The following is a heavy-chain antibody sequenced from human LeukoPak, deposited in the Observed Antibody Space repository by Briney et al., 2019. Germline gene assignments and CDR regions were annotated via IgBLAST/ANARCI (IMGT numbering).Heavy chain of an antibody. CDR1: GFTFSSYS. Sequence: GGSLRLSCAASGFTFSSYSMNWVRQAPGKGLEWVSSISSSSSYIYYADSVEGRFTISRDNAKNSLYLQMNSLRAEDTAVYYCARGGRASTAGTRYNWFDPWGQGTLVTVSS. J-gene: IGHJ5*02. V-gene: IGHV3-21*01. CDR3: ARGGRASTAGTRYNWFDP. D-gene: IGHD6-13*01. CDR2: ISSSSSYI.